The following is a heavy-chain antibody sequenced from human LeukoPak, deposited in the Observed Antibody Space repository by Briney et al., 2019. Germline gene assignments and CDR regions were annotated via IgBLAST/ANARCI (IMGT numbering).Heavy chain of an antibody. CDR2: IRYDGSNK. CDR1: GFTFSSYG. D-gene: IGHD3-10*01. Sequence: GGSLRLSCAASGFTFSSYGMHWVRQAPGKGLEWVAFIRYDGSNKYYADSVKGRFTISRDNSKNTLFLQMSSLSAEDTAVYHCAKDSRTYFYGSGSFSLPKRPLGYFDHWGQGTLVTVSA. CDR3: AKDSRTYFYGSGSFSLPKRPLGYFDH. J-gene: IGHJ4*02. V-gene: IGHV3-30*02.